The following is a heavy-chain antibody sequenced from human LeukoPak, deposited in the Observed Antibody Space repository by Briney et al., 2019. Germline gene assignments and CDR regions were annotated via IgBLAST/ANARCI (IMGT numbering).Heavy chain of an antibody. Sequence: ASVKVSCKASGYTFTNYGISGVRQAPGQGLEWMGWISAYNGNTRYSQNLQGRVTMTADTSTSTAYMELRSLRSDDTAVYYCARVWRSGSYSYWGQGTLVTVSS. CDR1: GYTFTNYG. CDR2: ISAYNGNT. CDR3: ARVWRSGSYSY. D-gene: IGHD3-10*01. V-gene: IGHV1-18*01. J-gene: IGHJ4*02.